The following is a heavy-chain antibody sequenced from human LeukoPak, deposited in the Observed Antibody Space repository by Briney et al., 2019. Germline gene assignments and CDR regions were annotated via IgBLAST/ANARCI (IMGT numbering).Heavy chain of an antibody. CDR3: AREYGAADWFDP. D-gene: IGHD4/OR15-4a*01. CDR2: LSAYNGNT. V-gene: IGHV1-18*01. J-gene: IGHJ5*02. CDR1: GYTFTSYG. Sequence: ASVKVSCKASGYTFTSYGISWVRQAPGQGLECMGWLSAYNGNTNYAQKLQGRVTMTTDTSTSTAYMELRSLRSDDTAVYYCAREYGAADWFDPWGQGTLVTVSS.